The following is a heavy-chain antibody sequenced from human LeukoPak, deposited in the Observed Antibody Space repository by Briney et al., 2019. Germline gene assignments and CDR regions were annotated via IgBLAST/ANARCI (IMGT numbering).Heavy chain of an antibody. Sequence: QPGGSLRLSCAASGFTFSTYYMNWVRQAPGKGLEGVSFITGSSSYIYYTDSVKGRFTISRDNAKNSLFLQMNSLRDEDTAVYYCASGFSSSPYFDYWGQGTLVTVSS. J-gene: IGHJ4*02. CDR2: ITGSSSYI. CDR3: ASGFSSSPYFDY. V-gene: IGHV3-21*01. D-gene: IGHD6-6*01. CDR1: GFTFSTYY.